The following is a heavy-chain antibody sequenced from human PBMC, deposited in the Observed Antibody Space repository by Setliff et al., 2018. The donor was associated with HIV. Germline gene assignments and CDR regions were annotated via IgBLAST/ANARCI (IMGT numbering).Heavy chain of an antibody. CDR3: AREPPRRRGTVTGDY. J-gene: IGHJ4*02. V-gene: IGHV1-46*01. Sequence: ASVMVSCKTSGYTFITYYISWVRQAPGQGLEWMGMINPSGSITNYAQKFQGRLTMTRDTSTSTVYMELNSLRSEDTAVYYCAREPPRRRGTVTGDYWGQGTVVTVS. CDR1: GYTFITYY. CDR2: INPSGSIT. D-gene: IGHD4-17*01.